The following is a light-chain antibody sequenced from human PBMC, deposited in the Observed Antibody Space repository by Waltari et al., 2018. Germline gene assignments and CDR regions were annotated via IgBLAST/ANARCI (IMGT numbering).Light chain of an antibody. CDR2: EAT. V-gene: IGLV2-23*01. CDR1: SSDLGIHHL. CDR3: CSYVTSNAVM. J-gene: IGLJ3*02. Sequence: QSALTQPASVSGSPGQSTTLSCTGTSSDLGIHHLVSWYQPHPGKAPKFLIYEATKRPSGVSDRFSGSKSGNTASLTISGLQAEDEADYYCCSYVTSNAVMFGGGTKVTVL.